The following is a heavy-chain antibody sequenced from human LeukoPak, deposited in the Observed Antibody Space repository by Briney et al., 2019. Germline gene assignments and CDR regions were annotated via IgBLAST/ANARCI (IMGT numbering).Heavy chain of an antibody. CDR3: ARAAVQNSNFDY. V-gene: IGHV4-34*01. Sequence: SETLSPTCAVYGGSFSGYYWSWIRQPPGKGLEWIGEINHSGSTNYNPSLKSRVTISVDTSKNQFSLKLSSVTAADTAVYYCARAAVQNSNFDYWGQGTLVTVSS. CDR1: GGSFSGYY. CDR2: INHSGST. D-gene: IGHD6-19*01. J-gene: IGHJ4*02.